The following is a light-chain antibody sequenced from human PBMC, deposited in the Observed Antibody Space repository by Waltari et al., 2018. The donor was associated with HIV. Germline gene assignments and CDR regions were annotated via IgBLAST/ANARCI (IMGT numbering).Light chain of an antibody. J-gene: IGLJ1*01. CDR1: SSDVGGYNY. CDR3: CSYAGSYTSPYV. Sequence: QSALTQPRSVSGSPGPSVTISCTGTSSDVGGYNYVSWYQQHPGKAPKLMIYDVSKRPSGVPDRFSGSKSGNTASLTISGLQAEDEADYYCCSYAGSYTSPYVFGTGTKVTVL. V-gene: IGLV2-11*01. CDR2: DVS.